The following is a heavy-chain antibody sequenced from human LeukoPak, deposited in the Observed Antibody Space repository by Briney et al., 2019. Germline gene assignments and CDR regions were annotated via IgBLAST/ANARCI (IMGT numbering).Heavy chain of an antibody. CDR2: ISSSSSYT. CDR1: GFTFSDYY. Sequence: GGPLRLSCAASGFTFSDYYMSWLRQAPGKGLEWVSYISSSSSYTNYADSVKGRFTISRDNAKNSLYLQMNSLRAEDTAVYYCASGYYGSGSYYPFDYWGQGTLVTVSS. D-gene: IGHD3-10*01. J-gene: IGHJ4*02. CDR3: ASGYYGSGSYYPFDY. V-gene: IGHV3-11*06.